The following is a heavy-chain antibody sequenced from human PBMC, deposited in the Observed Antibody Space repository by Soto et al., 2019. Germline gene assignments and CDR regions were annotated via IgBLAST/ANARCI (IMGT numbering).Heavy chain of an antibody. Sequence: EPLSLTFADSGGSLTSNNWGTWVRQPPGQGLEWIGEIYRTGSTNYNPSLKSRVTISLDKSENQFSLKVTSLTAADTAVYYCASRDPGTSVDYWGQGTLVTVSS. V-gene: IGHV4-4*02. CDR3: ASRDPGTSVDY. CDR2: IYRTGST. D-gene: IGHD1-7*01. J-gene: IGHJ4*02. CDR1: GGSLTSNNW.